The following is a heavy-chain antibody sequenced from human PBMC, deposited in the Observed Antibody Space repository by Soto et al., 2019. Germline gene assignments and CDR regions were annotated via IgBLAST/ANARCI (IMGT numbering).Heavy chain of an antibody. V-gene: IGHV6-1*01. CDR3: ARGAVADYSRVFDY. D-gene: IGHD6-19*01. CDR2: TYYRSKWYK. CDR1: GDSVPSNSAA. J-gene: IGHJ4*02. Sequence: SQTRSLPCAISGDSVPSNSAAWNLIRQSPSRGLEWLGRTYYRSKWYKDYEVSVKSRITINLDTSKNQFSLQLNSVTPEDTAVYYCARGAVADYSRVFDYWGQGTLVTVSS.